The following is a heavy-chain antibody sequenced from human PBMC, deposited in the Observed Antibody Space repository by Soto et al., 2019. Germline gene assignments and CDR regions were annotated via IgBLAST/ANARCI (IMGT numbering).Heavy chain of an antibody. CDR3: ARGYCSGGSCYLAHWFDP. CDR1: GGTFSSYA. CDR2: IIPIFGTA. J-gene: IGHJ5*02. D-gene: IGHD2-15*01. Sequence: ASVKVSFKASGGTFSSYAISWVRQAPGQGLEWMGGIIPIFGTANYAQKFQGRVTITADESTSTAYMELSSLRSEDTAVYYCARGYCSGGSCYLAHWFDPWGQGTLVTVSS. V-gene: IGHV1-69*13.